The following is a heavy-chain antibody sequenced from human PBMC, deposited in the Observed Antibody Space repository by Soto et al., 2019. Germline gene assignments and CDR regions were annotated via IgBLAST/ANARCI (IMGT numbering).Heavy chain of an antibody. CDR2: IFWDDDK. CDR1: GFSLSTSGVG. V-gene: IGHV2-5*02. Sequence: QITLQESGPTLVKPTQTLTLTCTFSGFSLSTSGVGVGWIRQPPGKALEWLTLIFWDDDKHYSPSLKSRLTITKDTSKNQVVLTVTNMDTVDTATYYCAHRAAWGSFDYWGQGTLVTVSS. D-gene: IGHD3-16*01. J-gene: IGHJ4*02. CDR3: AHRAAWGSFDY.